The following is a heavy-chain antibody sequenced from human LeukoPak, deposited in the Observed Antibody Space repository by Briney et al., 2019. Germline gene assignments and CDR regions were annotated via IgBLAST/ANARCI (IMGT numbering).Heavy chain of an antibody. D-gene: IGHD6-13*01. J-gene: IGHJ4*02. V-gene: IGHV1-2*06. CDR3: ARARIAAAGVTDNY. Sequence: RASVKVSCKASGYTFTGYYMHWVRQAPGQGPEWMGRINPNSGGTNYAQKFQGRVTMTRDTSTSTAYMELSRLRSDDTAVYYCARARIAAAGVTDNYWGQGTLVTVSS. CDR2: INPNSGGT. CDR1: GYTFTGYY.